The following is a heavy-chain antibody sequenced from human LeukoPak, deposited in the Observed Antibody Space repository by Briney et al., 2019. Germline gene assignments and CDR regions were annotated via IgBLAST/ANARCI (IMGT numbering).Heavy chain of an antibody. CDR1: GFTFSNYG. CDR2: ISGSGDST. V-gene: IGHV3-23*01. Sequence: GGSLRLSCAVSGFTFSNYGMNWVRQAPGKGLEWVSGISGSGDSTYYADSVKGRFTISRDNTKNTLYLQMNSLRAEDTAVYYCAKDRGIISDYWGQGTLVTVSS. D-gene: IGHD3-10*01. CDR3: AKDRGIISDY. J-gene: IGHJ4*02.